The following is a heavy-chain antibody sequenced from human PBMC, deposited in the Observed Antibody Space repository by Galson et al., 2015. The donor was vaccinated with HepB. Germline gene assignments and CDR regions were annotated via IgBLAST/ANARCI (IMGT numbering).Heavy chain of an antibody. CDR2: IKQDGSEK. Sequence: SLRLSCAASGFSFASYWMTWVRQAPGKGLEWVANIKQDGSEKSYVDSVKGRFTISRDNAKNSLHLQMNSLRGEDTAVYYCARRGYFDFWGRGTLVTVSS. CDR3: ARRGYFDF. V-gene: IGHV3-7*04. J-gene: IGHJ2*01. D-gene: IGHD3-10*01. CDR1: GFSFASYW.